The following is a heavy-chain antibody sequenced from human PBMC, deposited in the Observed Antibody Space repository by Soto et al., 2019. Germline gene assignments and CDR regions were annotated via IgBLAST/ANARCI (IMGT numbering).Heavy chain of an antibody. D-gene: IGHD2-2*01. V-gene: IGHV1-3*01. CDR3: ARGVENIVVVLDVFGYYGMDV. CDR2: INAGNGNT. CDR1: GYSFTSYA. J-gene: IGHJ6*02. Sequence: QVQLVQSGAEVKKPGASVKVSCKASGYSFTSYAIYWVRQAPGQRLEWMGWINAGNGNTKYSQKLQGRVTFNGDTCASTAHMELSSLRSEDTALYFWARGVENIVVVLDVFGYYGMDVWGQGTTVTVSS.